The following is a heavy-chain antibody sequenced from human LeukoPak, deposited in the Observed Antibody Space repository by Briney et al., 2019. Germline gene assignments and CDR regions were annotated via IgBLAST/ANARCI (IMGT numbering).Heavy chain of an antibody. CDR2: IRYDGSNK. CDR1: GFTFSSYG. V-gene: IGHV3-30*02. Sequence: PGGSLRLSCAASGFTFSSYGMHWVRQAPGKGLEWVAFIRYDGSNKYYADSVKGRFTISRDNSKNTLYLQMNSLRAEDTAVYYCAKEGALYSSGWGFDYWGQGTLVTVSS. CDR3: AKEGALYSSGWGFDY. J-gene: IGHJ4*02. D-gene: IGHD6-19*01.